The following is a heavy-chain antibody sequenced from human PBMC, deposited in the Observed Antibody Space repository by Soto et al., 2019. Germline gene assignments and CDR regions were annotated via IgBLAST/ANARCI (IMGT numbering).Heavy chain of an antibody. CDR3: ARASPKGYYYYYYGMDV. V-gene: IGHV4-34*01. J-gene: IGHJ6*02. CDR1: GGSLSGSY. Sequence: PSETLSLTCAVYGGSLSGSYWSWIRQPPGTGLEWIGEIHHSGSTYYNPSLKSRVTLSVDTSKNQFSLKLNSVTAADTAVYYCARASPKGYYYYYYGMDVWGQGTTVTVSS. CDR2: IHHSGST.